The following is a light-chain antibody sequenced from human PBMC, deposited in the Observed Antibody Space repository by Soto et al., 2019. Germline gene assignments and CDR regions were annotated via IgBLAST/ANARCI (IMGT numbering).Light chain of an antibody. J-gene: IGKJ4*01. CDR1: RNIKTS. CDR2: DPS. CDR3: QQINSFPPT. Sequence: DIQMARSPSSVSASVGVRVTITCRATRNIKTSLAWYPQRPGKCPELLIYDPSTLQSGAHSRISGSGSGTEFTLTISRLQPEDFATFFCQQINSFPPTVGRGTKVDIK. V-gene: IGKV1-12*01.